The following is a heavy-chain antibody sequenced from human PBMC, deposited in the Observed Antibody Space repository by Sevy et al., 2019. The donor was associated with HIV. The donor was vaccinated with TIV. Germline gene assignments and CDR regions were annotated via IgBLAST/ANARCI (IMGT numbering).Heavy chain of an antibody. V-gene: IGHV3-33*03. J-gene: IGHJ4*02. CDR2: IWYDGKNA. D-gene: IGHD2-15*01. CDR3: AKLRGDYSAFDC. CDR1: GFTFSSFG. Sequence: GGSLRLSCAASGFTFSSFGMYWARQAPGEGLEWVAIIWYDGKNALYADSVKGRFTISRDNAKNSLYLQMNSLRADDTAVYYCAKLRGDYSAFDCWGQGTLVTVSS.